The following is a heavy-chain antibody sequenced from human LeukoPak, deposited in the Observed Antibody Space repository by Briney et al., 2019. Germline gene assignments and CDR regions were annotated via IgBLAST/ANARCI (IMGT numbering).Heavy chain of an antibody. Sequence: PSETLSLTCAVYGGSFSGYYWSWIRQPPGKGLEWIGEINHSGSTNYNPSLKSRVTISVDTSKNQFSLKLSSVTAADTAVYYCAREPRYCSGGSCYSGYYYYGMDVWGQGTTVTVSS. J-gene: IGHJ6*02. V-gene: IGHV4-34*01. CDR3: AREPRYCSGGSCYSGYYYYGMDV. D-gene: IGHD2-15*01. CDR1: GGSFSGYY. CDR2: INHSGST.